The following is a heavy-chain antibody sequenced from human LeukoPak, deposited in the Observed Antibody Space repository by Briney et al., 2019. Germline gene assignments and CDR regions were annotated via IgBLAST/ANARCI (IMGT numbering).Heavy chain of an antibody. CDR2: ISWDGGST. CDR1: GFTFDDYA. D-gene: IGHD1-26*01. J-gene: IGHJ4*02. Sequence: GGSLRRSCAASGFTFDDYAMHWVRQAPGKGLEWVSLISWDGGSTYYADSVKGRFTISRDNSKNSLYLQMNSLRAEDTALYYCAKDSNSGSYGGFDYWGQGTLVTVSS. CDR3: AKDSNSGSYGGFDY. V-gene: IGHV3-43D*03.